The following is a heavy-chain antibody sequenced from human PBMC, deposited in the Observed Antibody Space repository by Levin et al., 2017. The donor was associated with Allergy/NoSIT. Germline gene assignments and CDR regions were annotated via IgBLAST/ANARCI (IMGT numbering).Heavy chain of an antibody. CDR1: GYTFTDYY. J-gene: IGHJ4*02. CDR2: INPNTGGT. CDR3: ARAKTAVVASIGSHYFEY. V-gene: IGHV1-2*02. D-gene: IGHD5-12*01. Sequence: GESLKISCKASGYTFTDYYMHWVRQAPGQGLGWMGWINPNTGGTKYTQNYQGRVTMTRDTYISTAYMELTGLESDETAVYYCARAKTAVVASIGSHYFEYWGQGTLVTVSS.